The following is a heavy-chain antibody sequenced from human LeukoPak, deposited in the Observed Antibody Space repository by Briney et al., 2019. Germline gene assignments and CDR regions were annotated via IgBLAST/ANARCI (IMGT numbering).Heavy chain of an antibody. CDR2: INHSGST. D-gene: IGHD6-13*01. Sequence: SETLSLTCAVYGGSFSGYYWSWIRQPPRKGLEWIGEINHSGSTNYNPSLKSRVTISVDTSKNQFSLKLSSVTAADTAVYYCARLYSSSWYPYWGQGTLVTVSS. J-gene: IGHJ4*02. CDR3: ARLYSSSWYPY. CDR1: GGSFSGYY. V-gene: IGHV4-34*01.